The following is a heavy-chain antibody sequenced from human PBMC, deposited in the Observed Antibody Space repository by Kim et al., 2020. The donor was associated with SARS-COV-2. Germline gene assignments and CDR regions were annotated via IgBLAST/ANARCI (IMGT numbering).Heavy chain of an antibody. V-gene: IGHV4-59*13. Sequence: SETLSLTCTVSGGSISSYYWSWIRQPPGKGLEWIGYIYYSGSTNYNPSLKSRVTISVDTSKNQFSLKLSSVTAADTAVYYCARGESNGYDFWSGYYTGLLDYWGQGTLVTVSS. CDR2: IYYSGST. D-gene: IGHD3-3*01. CDR3: ARGESNGYDFWSGYYTGLLDY. CDR1: GGSISSYY. J-gene: IGHJ4*02.